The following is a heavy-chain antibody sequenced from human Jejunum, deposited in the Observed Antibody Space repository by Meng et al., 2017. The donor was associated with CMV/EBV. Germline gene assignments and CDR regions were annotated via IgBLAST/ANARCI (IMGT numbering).Heavy chain of an antibody. CDR2: IYSGGRT. D-gene: IGHD1-26*01. V-gene: IGHV3-53*01. Sequence: SGAGSGVSVITSNMTWVRQAPGKGLEWVSAIYSGGRTYYADSVKGRFTISRDNSKNMMYLQMNSLRAEDTAVYYCAKKYTGSFDYWGQGTLVTVSS. J-gene: IGHJ4*02. CDR1: GVSVITSN. CDR3: AKKYTGSFDY.